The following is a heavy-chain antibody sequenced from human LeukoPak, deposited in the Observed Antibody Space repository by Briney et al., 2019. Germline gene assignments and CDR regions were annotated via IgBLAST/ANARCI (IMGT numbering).Heavy chain of an antibody. D-gene: IGHD6-19*01. CDR3: AKGRSGWLFDY. V-gene: IGHV3-23*01. J-gene: IGHJ4*02. CDR2: ISGSGDST. CDR1: GFTFSSYA. Sequence: GGSLRLSCAGSGFTFSSYAMSWVRQAPGKGLEWVSGISGSGDSTYYADSVRGRFTISRDNSKNTLYLQMNSLRAEDTAIYYCAKGRSGWLFDYWGQGTLVTVSS.